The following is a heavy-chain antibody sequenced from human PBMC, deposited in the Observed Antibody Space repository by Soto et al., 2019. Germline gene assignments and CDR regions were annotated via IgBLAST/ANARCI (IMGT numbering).Heavy chain of an antibody. Sequence: ASETLSLTCTVAGGSISSYCWSWIRQPPGKGLEWIGYIYYSGSTNYNPSLKSRVTISVDTSKNQFSLKLSSVTAADTAVYYCARSPVVVAAISWFDPWGQGTLVTVSS. V-gene: IGHV4-59*01. CDR3: ARSPVVVAAISWFDP. CDR1: GGSISSYC. D-gene: IGHD2-15*01. CDR2: IYYSGST. J-gene: IGHJ5*02.